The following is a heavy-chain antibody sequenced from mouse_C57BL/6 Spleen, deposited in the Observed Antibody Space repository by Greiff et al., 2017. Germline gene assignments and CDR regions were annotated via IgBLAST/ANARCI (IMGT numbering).Heavy chain of an antibody. CDR3: AKENYGSSYEKGFAY. V-gene: IGHV1-81*01. J-gene: IGHJ3*01. CDR1: GYTFTSYG. D-gene: IGHD1-1*01. Sequence: QVQLQQSGAELARPGASVKLSCKASGYTFTSYGISWVKQRTGQGLEWIGEIYPRSGNTYYNEKFKGKATLTADKSSSTAYMELRSLTSEDSAVYFGAKENYGSSYEKGFAYWGQGTLVTVSA. CDR2: IYPRSGNT.